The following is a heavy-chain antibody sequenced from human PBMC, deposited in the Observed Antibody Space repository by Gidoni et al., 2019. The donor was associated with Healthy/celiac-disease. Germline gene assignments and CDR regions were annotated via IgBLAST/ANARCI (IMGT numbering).Heavy chain of an antibody. CDR2: ISSSSSYI. CDR3: ARDRQLGIGDY. V-gene: IGHV3-21*01. CDR1: GFTCSSYS. D-gene: IGHD7-27*01. Sequence: EVQLVESGGGLVKPGGSLRLSCAAYGFTCSSYSMNWVRPAPGKGLEWVSSISSSSSYIYYADSVKGRFTISRDNAKNSLYLQMNSLRAEDTAVYYCARDRQLGIGDYWGQGTLVTVSS. J-gene: IGHJ4*02.